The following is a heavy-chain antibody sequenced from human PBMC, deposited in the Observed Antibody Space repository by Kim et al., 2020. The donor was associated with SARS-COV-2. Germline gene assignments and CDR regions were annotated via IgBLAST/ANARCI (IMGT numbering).Heavy chain of an antibody. D-gene: IGHD2-2*01. CDR3: ATAYCSSTSCPI. Sequence: GGSLRLSCAASGFTFSSYSMNWVRQAPGKGLEWVSSISSSSSYIYYADSVKGRFTISRDNAKNSLYLQMNSLRAEDTAVYYCATAYCSSTSCPIWGQGTMVTVSS. V-gene: IGHV3-21*01. CDR1: GFTFSSYS. CDR2: ISSSSSYI. J-gene: IGHJ3*02.